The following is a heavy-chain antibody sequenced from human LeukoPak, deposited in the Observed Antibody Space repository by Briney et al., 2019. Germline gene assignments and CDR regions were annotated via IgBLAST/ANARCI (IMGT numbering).Heavy chain of an antibody. CDR3: ATGDYDSSGYYYPTKE. V-gene: IGHV1-24*01. J-gene: IGHJ4*02. Sequence: ASVTVSCKVSGYTLTELSMHWVRQAPGKGLEWMGGFDPEDGETIYAQRFQGRVTMTEDTSTDTAYMELSSLRSEDTAVYYCATGDYDSSGYYYPTKEWGQGTLVTVSS. D-gene: IGHD3-22*01. CDR1: GYTLTELS. CDR2: FDPEDGET.